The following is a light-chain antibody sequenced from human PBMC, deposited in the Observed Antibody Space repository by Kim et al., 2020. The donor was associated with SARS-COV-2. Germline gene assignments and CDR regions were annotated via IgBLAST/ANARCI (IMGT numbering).Light chain of an antibody. CDR2: ATS. Sequence: DIQLTQSPSFLSASVGDRVTITCRASQGISSYLAWYQQKPGKAPKLLIYATSTLQSGVPSRFSGSGSGTEFTLTISSLQPEDFATYYWHRLNSYPITFGQGTRLEIK. CDR3: HRLNSYPIT. V-gene: IGKV1-9*01. J-gene: IGKJ5*01. CDR1: QGISSY.